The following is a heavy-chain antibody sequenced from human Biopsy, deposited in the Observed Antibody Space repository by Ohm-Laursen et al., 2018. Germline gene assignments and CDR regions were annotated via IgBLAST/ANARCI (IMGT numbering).Heavy chain of an antibody. D-gene: IGHD3-10*01. V-gene: IGHV1-2*02. Sequence: SVKVSCKASGYTFTGYHVHWVRQSPGQGLEWMGWINPNSGATNSAQKFRDRVTLTRDTSISAVYIDLRRLKSDDAAIYYCARDRMTDVFGGPTRTDVFDSWGQGTPVTVSS. J-gene: IGHJ4*02. CDR3: ARDRMTDVFGGPTRTDVFDS. CDR2: INPNSGAT. CDR1: GYTFTGYH.